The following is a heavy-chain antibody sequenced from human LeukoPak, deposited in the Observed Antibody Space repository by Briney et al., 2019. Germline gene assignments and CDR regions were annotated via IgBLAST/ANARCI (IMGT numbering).Heavy chain of an antibody. CDR3: ARTAGDQVPEEYYFDY. Sequence: SETLSLTCTVSGGSISSSSYYWGWIRQPPGKGLEWIGSIYYSGSTYYNPSLKSRVTISVDTSKNQFSLKLSSVTAADTAVYYCARTAGDQVPEEYYFDYWGQGTLVTVSS. J-gene: IGHJ4*02. CDR1: GGSISSSSYY. CDR2: IYYSGST. V-gene: IGHV4-39*07. D-gene: IGHD7-27*01.